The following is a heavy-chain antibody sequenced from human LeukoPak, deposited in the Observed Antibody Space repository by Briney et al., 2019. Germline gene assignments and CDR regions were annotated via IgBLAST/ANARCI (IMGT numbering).Heavy chain of an antibody. CDR2: IYYSGST. J-gene: IGHJ4*02. CDR3: AREPGLYYFDY. V-gene: IGHV4-30-4*01. Sequence: SETLSLTCTVSGGSISSGDYYWNWIRQSPGKGLEWIGHIYYSGSTYYNPPLKSRVTISVDTSKNQFSLKLNSVTAADTAVYFCAREPGLYYFDYWGQGTLVTVSS. CDR1: GGSISSGDYY.